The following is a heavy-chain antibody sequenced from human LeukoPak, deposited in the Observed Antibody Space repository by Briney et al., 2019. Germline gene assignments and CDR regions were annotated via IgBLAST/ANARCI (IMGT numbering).Heavy chain of an antibody. J-gene: IGHJ4*02. CDR3: ARLPELLWFGESEFDY. CDR2: ISSSSSPM. Sequence: GGSLRLSCAASGFTFSSYNMNWVRQAPGKGLEWVSYISSSSSPMYNADSVKGRFTISRDNAKNSLYLQMNSLRAEDTAVYYCARLPELLWFGESEFDYWGQGTLVTVSS. CDR1: GFTFSSYN. V-gene: IGHV3-48*04. D-gene: IGHD3-10*01.